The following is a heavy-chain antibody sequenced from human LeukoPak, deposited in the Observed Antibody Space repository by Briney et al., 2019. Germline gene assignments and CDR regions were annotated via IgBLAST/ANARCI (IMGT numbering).Heavy chain of an antibody. Sequence: PGGSLRLSCAASGFTFSSYDLSWVRQAPGKGLEWVSAISGSGGSTDYADSVKGRFTISRDNSKNTLYLQMNSLRAEDTAVYYCAKENYDILTGYPIDYWGQGTLVTVSS. D-gene: IGHD3-9*01. V-gene: IGHV3-23*01. CDR1: GFTFSSYD. CDR2: ISGSGGST. CDR3: AKENYDILTGYPIDY. J-gene: IGHJ4*02.